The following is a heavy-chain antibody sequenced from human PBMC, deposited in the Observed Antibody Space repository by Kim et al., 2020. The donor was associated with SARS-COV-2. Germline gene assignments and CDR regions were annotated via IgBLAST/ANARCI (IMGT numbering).Heavy chain of an antibody. CDR2: ISYDGGSQ. J-gene: IGHJ4*02. Sequence: GGSLRLSCAASGFTFYGYAMDWVRQAPGKGLEWVAVISYDGGSQYYADSVKGRFTISRDNSKNTVYLQMNSLRPEDTGIYYCARVERGVIAGGNCDYWGQGTLVTVSS. V-gene: IGHV3-30*04. CDR1: GFTFYGYA. D-gene: IGHD6-13*01. CDR3: ARVERGVIAGGNCDY.